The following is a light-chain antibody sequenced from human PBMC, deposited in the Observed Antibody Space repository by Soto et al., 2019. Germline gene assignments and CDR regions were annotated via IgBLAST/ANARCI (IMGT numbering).Light chain of an antibody. CDR1: SGHSSYA. CDR3: QTWNTGTHVV. J-gene: IGLJ2*01. V-gene: IGLV4-69*01. CDR2: LNSDGSH. Sequence: QSVLTQSPSASASLGASVKLTCTLSSGHSSYAIAWHQQQPEKGPRYLMKLNSDGSHNKGDGIPDRFSDSSSGAERYLTISSLQSEDEADYYCQTWNTGTHVVFGGGTKVTVL.